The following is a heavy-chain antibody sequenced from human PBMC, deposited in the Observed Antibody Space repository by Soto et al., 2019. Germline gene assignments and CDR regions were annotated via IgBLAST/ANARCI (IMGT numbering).Heavy chain of an antibody. J-gene: IGHJ4*02. CDR3: AGELYDYIWGSSGGNY. CDR1: GFTVSSNY. Sequence: GGSLRLSCAASGFTVSSNYMSWVRQAPGKGLEWVSVIYSGGSTYYADSVKGRFTISRDNSKNTLYLQMNSLRAEDTAVYYCAGELYDYIWGSSGGNYWGQGTLVTVSS. D-gene: IGHD3-16*01. V-gene: IGHV3-66*01. CDR2: IYSGGST.